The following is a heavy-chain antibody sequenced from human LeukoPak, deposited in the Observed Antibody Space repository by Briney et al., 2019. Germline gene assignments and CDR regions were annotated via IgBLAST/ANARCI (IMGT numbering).Heavy chain of an antibody. CDR1: GGTSSSYA. Sequence: SVKVSCKASGGTSSSYAISWVRQAPGQGLEWMGGIIPIFGTANYAQKFQGRVTITTDESTSTAYMELSSLRSEDTAVYYCARETLRSGDYDFWSGYPLGAFDIWGQGTMVTVSS. CDR3: ARETLRSGDYDFWSGYPLGAFDI. D-gene: IGHD3-3*01. J-gene: IGHJ3*02. V-gene: IGHV1-69*05. CDR2: IIPIFGTA.